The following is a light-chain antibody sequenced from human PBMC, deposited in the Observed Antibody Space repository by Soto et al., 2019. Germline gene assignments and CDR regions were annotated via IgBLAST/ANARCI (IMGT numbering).Light chain of an antibody. Sequence: EIVMTQSPATLSLSPGERATLSCRASQTISSSSLSWYQQKPGQAPRLLIYGASTRATGIPARFSGSGSGTDFTLTISSLQPEDFAVYYCQHDYNFPLTFGGGTKVEMK. J-gene: IGKJ4*01. V-gene: IGKV3D-7*01. CDR1: QTISSSS. CDR3: QHDYNFPLT. CDR2: GAS.